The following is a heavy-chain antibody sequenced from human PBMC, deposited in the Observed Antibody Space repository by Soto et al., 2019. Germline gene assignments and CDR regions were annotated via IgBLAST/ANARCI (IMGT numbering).Heavy chain of an antibody. V-gene: IGHV4-59*01. CDR2: IYYSGST. Sequence: SETLSLTCAVYGGSFSGYYWSWIRQPPGKGLEWIGYIYYSGSTNYNPSLKSRVTISVDTSKNQFSLKLSSVTAADTAVYYCARVRSSVTPYWYFDLWGRGTLVTVSS. J-gene: IGHJ2*01. CDR3: ARVRSSVTPYWYFDL. CDR1: GGSFSGYY. D-gene: IGHD6-6*01.